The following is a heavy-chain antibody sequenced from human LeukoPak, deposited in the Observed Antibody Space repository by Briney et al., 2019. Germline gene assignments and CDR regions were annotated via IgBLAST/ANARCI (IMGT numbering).Heavy chain of an antibody. J-gene: IGHJ3*02. D-gene: IGHD2-15*01. CDR2: IYTSGST. V-gene: IGHV4-4*07. CDR1: GYSMSNSVW. Sequence: SETPSLTCAVSGYSMSNSVWWGWIRQPAGKGLERIGRIYTSGSTNYTPSLKSRVTMSVDTSKNQFSLKLSSVTAADTAVYYCARDGARIAFDIWGQGTMVTVSS. CDR3: ARDGARIAFDI.